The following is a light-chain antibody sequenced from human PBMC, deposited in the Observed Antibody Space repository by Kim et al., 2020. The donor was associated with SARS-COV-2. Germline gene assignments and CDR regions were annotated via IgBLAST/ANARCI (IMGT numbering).Light chain of an antibody. CDR2: ASS. CDR3: QQYNSYPWT. J-gene: IGKJ1*01. V-gene: IGKV1-16*02. CDR1: QDISNC. Sequence: DIQMTQSPSTLSASVGDRVTITCRASQDISNCLTWFQQKPGTAPKSLIYASSSLHSGVPSKFSGSGSGTDFTLTISSLQPEDFATYYCQQYNSYPWTFGQGTKVDIK.